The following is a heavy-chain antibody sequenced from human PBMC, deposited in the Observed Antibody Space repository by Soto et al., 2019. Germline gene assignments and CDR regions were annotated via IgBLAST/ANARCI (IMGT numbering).Heavy chain of an antibody. Sequence: QVQLVESGGGVVQPGRSLRLSCAASGFTFSTYGIHWVRQAPGKGLEWVAVIWYDGSNKYYADSVRGRFTITRDNSKNTGYLQMSSLRGEDTAVYYCARDQTNYFDYWGQGTLVTVSP. V-gene: IGHV3-33*01. J-gene: IGHJ4*02. CDR1: GFTFSTYG. CDR2: IWYDGSNK. CDR3: ARDQTNYFDY.